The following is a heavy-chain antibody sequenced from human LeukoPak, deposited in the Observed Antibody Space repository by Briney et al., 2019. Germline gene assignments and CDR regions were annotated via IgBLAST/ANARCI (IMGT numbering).Heavy chain of an antibody. D-gene: IGHD5-24*01. CDR2: ISGSASST. CDR1: GFTFSNYA. CDR3: AMKAVPRPRLHDAFDF. J-gene: IGHJ3*01. V-gene: IGHV3-23*01. Sequence: GGSLTLSCAASGFTFSNYAMSWVRQAPGKGLEWVSAISGSASSTYHADSVKGRFTISRDNSKNTLYLQMNSLRADDTAVYYCAMKAVPRPRLHDAFDFWGQGTVVSVSS.